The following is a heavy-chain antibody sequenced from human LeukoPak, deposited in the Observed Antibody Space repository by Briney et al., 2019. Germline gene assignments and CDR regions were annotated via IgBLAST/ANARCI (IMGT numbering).Heavy chain of an antibody. CDR1: GGSISSYY. CDR3: ARALSSNDYGDPGWFDP. Sequence: SEILSLTCTVSGGSISSYYCTWIRQPPGKGLEWIGHTYSSGSTNYNPSLKSRVTTSVDTSKNQFSLKLTSVTAADTAVYYCARALSSNDYGDPGWFDPWGQGALVTVSS. CDR2: TYSSGST. V-gene: IGHV4-59*12. J-gene: IGHJ5*02. D-gene: IGHD4-17*01.